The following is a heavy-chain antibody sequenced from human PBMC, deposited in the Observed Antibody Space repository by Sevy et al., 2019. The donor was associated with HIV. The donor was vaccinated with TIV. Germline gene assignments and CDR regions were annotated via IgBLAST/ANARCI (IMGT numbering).Heavy chain of an antibody. CDR2: IYYSGST. Sequence: SETLSLTCTVSGGSISSGDYYWSWIRQPPGKGLEWIGYIYYSGSTYYNPSLKSRVTISVDTSKNQFSLTLSSVTAADTAVYYCARMTSVRGVIITYSSGWSGGDYWGQGTLVTVSS. D-gene: IGHD3-10*01. J-gene: IGHJ4*02. V-gene: IGHV4-30-4*01. CDR3: ARMTSVRGVIITYSSGWSGGDY. CDR1: GGSISSGDYY.